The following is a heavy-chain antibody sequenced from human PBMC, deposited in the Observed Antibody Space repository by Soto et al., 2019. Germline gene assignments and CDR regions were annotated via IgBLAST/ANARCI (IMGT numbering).Heavy chain of an antibody. D-gene: IGHD6-6*01. V-gene: IGHV4-34*01. J-gene: IGHJ5*02. CDR2: INHSGST. CDR1: GGSFIGYY. CDR3: VRGGHSSSQTAWFDP. Sequence: SETLSLTCAVYGGSFIGYYCICIRQPPGKWLEWIGEINHSGSTNYNPSLKSRVTISVDTSRNQFSLKLISVTAADTAVYYCVRGGHSSSQTAWFDPWGQGTLVTVSS.